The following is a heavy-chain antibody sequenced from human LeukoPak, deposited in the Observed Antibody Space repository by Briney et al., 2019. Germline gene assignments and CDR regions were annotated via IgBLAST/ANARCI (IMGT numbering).Heavy chain of an antibody. CDR2: IYYSGST. J-gene: IGHJ5*02. Sequence: SETLSLTCTVSGGSISSYYWSWIRQPPGKGLEWIGYIYYSGSTNYNPSLKSRVTISVDTSKNQFSLELSSVTAADTAVYYCARVGARPAAAGMFDPWGQGTLVTVSS. CDR1: GGSISSYY. CDR3: ARVGARPAAAGMFDP. D-gene: IGHD6-13*01. V-gene: IGHV4-59*01.